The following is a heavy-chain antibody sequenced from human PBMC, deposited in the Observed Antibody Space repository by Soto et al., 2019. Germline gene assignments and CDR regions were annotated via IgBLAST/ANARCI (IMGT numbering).Heavy chain of an antibody. CDR2: VSHDGRNT. CDR3: AKGGRQWLVTSDFNY. V-gene: IGHV3-30*18. CDR1: GFTFSDYA. D-gene: IGHD6-19*01. Sequence: VQLVESGGGVVQPGRSLRLSCAASGFTFSDYAMHWVRQAPGKGLEWVAGVSHDGRNTQYADSVKGRFTISRDSSKNTVSLEMTSLRAEDTAVYSCAKGGRQWLVTSDFNYWGQGALVTVSS. J-gene: IGHJ4*02.